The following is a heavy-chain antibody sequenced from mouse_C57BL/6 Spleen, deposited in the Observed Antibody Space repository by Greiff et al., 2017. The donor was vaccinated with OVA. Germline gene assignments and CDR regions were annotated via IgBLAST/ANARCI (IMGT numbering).Heavy chain of an antibody. D-gene: IGHD1-1*01. V-gene: IGHV1-82*01. CDR1: GYAFSSSW. Sequence: VQLQQSGPELVKPGASVKISCKASGYAFSSSWMNWVKQRPGKGLEWIGRIYPGDGDTNYNGKFKGKATLTADKSSSTAYMQLSSLTSEDSAVYFCARASGSSYDWYFDVWGTGTTVTVSS. CDR2: IYPGDGDT. J-gene: IGHJ1*03. CDR3: ARASGSSYDWYFDV.